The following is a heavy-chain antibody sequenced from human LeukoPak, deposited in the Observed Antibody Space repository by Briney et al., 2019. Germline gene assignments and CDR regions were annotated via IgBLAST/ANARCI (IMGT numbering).Heavy chain of an antibody. D-gene: IGHD4-17*01. CDR3: ARDLRAGLLPLEDY. Sequence: GGSLRLSCAASGFTFDDYAMHWVRQAPGKGLEWVSLISWDGGSTYYADSVKGRFTISRDNSKNSLYLQMNSLRAEDTAVYYCARDLRAGLLPLEDYWGQGTLVTVSS. CDR2: ISWDGGST. J-gene: IGHJ4*02. V-gene: IGHV3-43D*03. CDR1: GFTFDDYA.